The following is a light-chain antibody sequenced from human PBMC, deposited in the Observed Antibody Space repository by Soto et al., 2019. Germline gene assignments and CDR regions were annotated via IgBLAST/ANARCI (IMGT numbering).Light chain of an antibody. V-gene: IGKV1-5*01. Sequence: DIQMTQSPSTLSASVGARVTITCRASQSISSLLAWYQQKPGKDPKLLIYDASSLESGVPSRFSGSGSGTAFTLTISSLPPDDFATYYCQQYNSYPWTFGKGPKVEIK. J-gene: IGKJ1*01. CDR3: QQYNSYPWT. CDR2: DAS. CDR1: QSISSL.